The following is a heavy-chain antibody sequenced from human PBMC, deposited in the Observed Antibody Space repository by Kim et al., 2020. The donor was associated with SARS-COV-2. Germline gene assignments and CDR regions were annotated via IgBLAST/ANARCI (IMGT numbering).Heavy chain of an antibody. J-gene: IGHJ6*02. D-gene: IGHD5-18*01. CDR2: MNPNSGNT. CDR1: GYTFTSYD. V-gene: IGHV1-8*01. CDR3: ARGGEDIQQLWLRSLGYYYRMDV. Sequence: ASVKVSCKASGYTFTSYDINWVRQATGQGLEWMGWMNPNSGNTGYAQKFQGRVTMTRNTSISTAYMELSSLRSEDTAVYYCARGGEDIQQLWLRSLGYYYRMDVWGQGTTVTVSS.